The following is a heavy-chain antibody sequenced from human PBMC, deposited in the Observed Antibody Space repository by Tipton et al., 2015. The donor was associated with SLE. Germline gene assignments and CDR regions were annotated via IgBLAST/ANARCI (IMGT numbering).Heavy chain of an antibody. V-gene: IGHV4-59*12. Sequence: TLSLTCSVSGGSISGYHWSWLRQPPGKGLEWIGYISYTGTTKYNPSLESRVIISVDTSKNQFSLKLSSVTAADTAVYYCARVQAYEGFDPWGQGTLVTVSS. D-gene: IGHD3-16*01. J-gene: IGHJ5*02. CDR3: ARVQAYEGFDP. CDR1: GGSISGYH. CDR2: ISYTGTT.